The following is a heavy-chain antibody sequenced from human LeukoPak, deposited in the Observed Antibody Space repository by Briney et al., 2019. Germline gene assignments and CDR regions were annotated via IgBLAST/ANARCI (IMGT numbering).Heavy chain of an antibody. CDR1: GFTFSSYS. CDR3: AMNYYDSSGYYYDAFDI. J-gene: IGHJ3*02. D-gene: IGHD3-22*01. CDR2: ISSSSSYI. Sequence: GGSLRLSCAASGFTFSSYSTNWVRQAPGKGLEWVSSISSSSSYIYYADSVKGRFTISRDNAKNSLYLQMNSLRAEDTAVYYCAMNYYDSSGYYYDAFDIWGQGTMVTVSS. V-gene: IGHV3-21*01.